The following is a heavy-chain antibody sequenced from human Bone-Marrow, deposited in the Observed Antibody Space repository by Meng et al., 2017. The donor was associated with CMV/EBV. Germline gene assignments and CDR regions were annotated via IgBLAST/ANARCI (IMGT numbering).Heavy chain of an antibody. V-gene: IGHV4-34*01. Sequence: SETLSLTCTVYGGSFNAYYYNWFRQAPGKGLEWIGEINHSGGTNYNPSLKSRVTISVDKSKNQLSLRLTSVTAADTAVYYCASESATYLGGRLYYHGMDVWGQGTTVTVSS. CDR1: GGSFNAYY. D-gene: IGHD1-26*01. J-gene: IGHJ6*01. CDR3: ASESATYLGGRLYYHGMDV. CDR2: INHSGGT.